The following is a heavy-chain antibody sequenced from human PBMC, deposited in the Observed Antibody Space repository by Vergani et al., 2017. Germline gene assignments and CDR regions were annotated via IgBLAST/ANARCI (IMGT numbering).Heavy chain of an antibody. CDR1: GYTLTELS. J-gene: IGHJ3*02. D-gene: IGHD6-13*01. CDR3: ATTVFGSVSSSPDAFDI. Sequence: QVQLVQSGAEVKKPGASVKVSCKVSGYTLTELSMQWVRQAPGKGLEWMGGFDPEDGETIYAQKFQGRVTMTEDTSTDTAYMELSSLRSEDTAVYYCATTVFGSVSSSPDAFDIWGQGTMVTVSS. V-gene: IGHV1-24*01. CDR2: FDPEDGET.